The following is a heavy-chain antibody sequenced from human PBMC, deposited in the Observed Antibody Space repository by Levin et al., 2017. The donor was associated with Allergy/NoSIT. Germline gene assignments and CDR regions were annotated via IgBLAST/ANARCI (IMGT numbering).Heavy chain of an antibody. V-gene: IGHV3-48*03. Sequence: GGSLRLSCAASGFTFSSYEMNWVRQAPGKGLEWVSHISSSGSTIYYADSVKGRFTISRDNAKNLLYLQMNSLRAEDTAVYYCARQLGNFWSGYNYFDYWGQGTLVTVSS. CDR1: GFTFSSYE. J-gene: IGHJ4*02. CDR3: ARQLGNFWSGYNYFDY. CDR2: ISSSGSTI. D-gene: IGHD3-3*01.